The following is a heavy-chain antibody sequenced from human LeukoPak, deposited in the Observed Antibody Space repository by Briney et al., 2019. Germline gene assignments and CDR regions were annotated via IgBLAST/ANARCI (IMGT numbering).Heavy chain of an antibody. V-gene: IGHV4-34*01. CDR1: GFTFNNYA. CDR3: ARQDLRYFDWLTGPRYYFDY. J-gene: IGHJ4*02. Sequence: GSLRLSCTASGFTFNNYAMTWIRQPPGKGLEWIGEINHSGSTNYNPSLKSRVTISVDTSKNQFSLKLSSVTAADTAVYYCARQDLRYFDWLTGPRYYFDYWGQGTLVTVSS. CDR2: INHSGST. D-gene: IGHD3-9*01.